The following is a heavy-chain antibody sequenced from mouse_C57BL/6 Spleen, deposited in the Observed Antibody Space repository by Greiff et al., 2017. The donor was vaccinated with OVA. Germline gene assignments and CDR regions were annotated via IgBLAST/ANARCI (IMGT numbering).Heavy chain of an antibody. V-gene: IGHV1-18*01. CDR3: ARNSNYGYYAMDY. D-gene: IGHD2-5*01. Sequence: VQLQQSGPELVKPGASVKIPCKASGYTFTDYNMDWVKQSHGKSLEWLGDINPNNGGTIYNQKFKGKATLTVDKSSSTAYMDLRSLTSEDTAVYYCARNSNYGYYAMDYWGQGTSVTVSS. CDR1: GYTFTDYN. CDR2: INPNNGGT. J-gene: IGHJ4*01.